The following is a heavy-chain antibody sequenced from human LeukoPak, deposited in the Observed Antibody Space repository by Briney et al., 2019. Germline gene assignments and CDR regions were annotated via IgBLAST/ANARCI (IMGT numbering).Heavy chain of an antibody. CDR3: ARGNIVATSAKYYFDY. D-gene: IGHD5-12*01. J-gene: IGHJ4*02. V-gene: IGHV1-69*13. CDR1: GGTFSSYA. CDR2: IISIFGTA. Sequence: GASVKVSCKASGGTFSSYAISWVRQAPGQGLEWMGGIISIFGTANYAQKFQGRVTITADESTSTAYMELSSPRSEDTAVYYCARGNIVATSAKYYFDYWGQGTLVTVSS.